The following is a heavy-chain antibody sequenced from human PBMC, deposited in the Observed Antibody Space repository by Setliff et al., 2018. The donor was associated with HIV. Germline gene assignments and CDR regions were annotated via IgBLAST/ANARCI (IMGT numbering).Heavy chain of an antibody. D-gene: IGHD3-10*01. J-gene: IGHJ4*02. V-gene: IGHV1-2*02. Sequence: GASVKVSCQASGYNFTDHYIHWVRQAPGQGLELVACINPSSGRTDYAQRFQGRVTLTSDSSISTAYMELSRLISDDTATYDCTRDYAHYFDVWGQGTLVTVYS. CDR3: TRDYAHYFDV. CDR2: INPSSGRT. CDR1: GYNFTDHY.